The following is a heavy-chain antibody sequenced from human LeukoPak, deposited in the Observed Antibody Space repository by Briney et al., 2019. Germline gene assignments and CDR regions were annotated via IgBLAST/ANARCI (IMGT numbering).Heavy chain of an antibody. CDR1: GFTFSGYS. CDR3: ARVRGSYSADY. V-gene: IGHV3-48*04. D-gene: IGHD1-26*01. CDR2: ISSSSSTI. J-gene: IGHJ4*02. Sequence: PGGSLRLSCAASGFTFSGYSMNWVRQAPGKGLEWVSYISSSSSTIYYADSVKGRFTISKNNAKNSLYLQMNSLRAEDTAVYYCARVRGSYSADYWGQGTLVTVSS.